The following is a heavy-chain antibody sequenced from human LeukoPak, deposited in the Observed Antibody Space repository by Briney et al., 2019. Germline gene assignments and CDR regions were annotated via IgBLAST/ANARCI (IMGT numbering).Heavy chain of an antibody. CDR3: ARDQASRRPFPGVIIVPYDY. D-gene: IGHD3-10*01. CDR2: ISAYNGNT. V-gene: IGHV1-18*01. J-gene: IGHJ4*02. Sequence: ASVKVSCKASGYTFTSYGISWARQAPGQGLEWMGWISAYNGNTNYAQKLQGRVTMTTDTSTSTAYMELRSLRSDDTAVYYCARDQASRRPFPGVIIVPYDYWGQGTLVTVSS. CDR1: GYTFTSYG.